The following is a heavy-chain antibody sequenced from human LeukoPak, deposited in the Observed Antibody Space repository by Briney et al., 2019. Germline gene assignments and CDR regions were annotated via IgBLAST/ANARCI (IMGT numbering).Heavy chain of an antibody. CDR3: AKVSDYAALDY. CDR1: GFTFSSYG. V-gene: IGHV3-30*18. CDR2: ISYDGSNK. D-gene: IGHD4-17*01. J-gene: IGHJ4*02. Sequence: GGSLRLSCAASGFTFSSYGMHWVRQAPGKGLEWVAVISYDGSNKYYADSVKGRFTISRDNSKNTLYLQMNSLRAEDTAVYYCAKVSDYAALDYWGQGTLVTVSS.